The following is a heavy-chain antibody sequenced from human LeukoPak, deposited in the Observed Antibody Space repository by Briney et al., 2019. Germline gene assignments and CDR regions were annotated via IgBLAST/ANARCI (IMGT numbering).Heavy chain of an antibody. J-gene: IGHJ4*02. D-gene: IGHD1-26*01. CDR2: IRYDGSNK. CDR1: GFTFSSYG. V-gene: IGHV3-30*02. CDR3: AVSGSYYD. Sequence: GGSLRLSCAASGFTFSSYGMHWVRQAPGKGLEWVAFIRYDGSNKYYADSVKGRFTISRDNSKHTLYLQMNSLKAENTAVYHCAVSGSYYDWGEGTLVTVSS.